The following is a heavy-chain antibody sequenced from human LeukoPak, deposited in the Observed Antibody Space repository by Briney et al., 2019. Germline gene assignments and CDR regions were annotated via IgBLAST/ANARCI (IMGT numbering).Heavy chain of an antibody. J-gene: IGHJ4*02. D-gene: IGHD2-8*02. CDR2: IFPSGGEI. CDR1: GFTFSTFA. Sequence: GGSLRLSCAASGFTFSTFAMIWVRQPPGKGLEWVSNIFPSGGEIHYADSVRGRFTISRDNSKSTLSLQMNSLRAEDTAIYYCATYRQVLLPFESWGQGTLVTVSS. CDR3: ATYRQVLLPFES. V-gene: IGHV3-23*01.